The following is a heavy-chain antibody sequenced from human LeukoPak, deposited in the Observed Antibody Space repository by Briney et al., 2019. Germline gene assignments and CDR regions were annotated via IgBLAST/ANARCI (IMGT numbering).Heavy chain of an antibody. V-gene: IGHV3-9*01. CDR3: AKDMEPNGGNSLDY. CDR2: ISWNSGSI. D-gene: IGHD4-23*01. Sequence: GGSLRLSCAASGFTFDDYAMHWVRQAPGKGLEWVSGISWNSGSIGYADSVKGRFTISRDNAKNSLYLQTNSLRAEDTALYYCAKDMEPNGGNSLDYWGQGILVTVSS. CDR1: GFTFDDYA. J-gene: IGHJ4*02.